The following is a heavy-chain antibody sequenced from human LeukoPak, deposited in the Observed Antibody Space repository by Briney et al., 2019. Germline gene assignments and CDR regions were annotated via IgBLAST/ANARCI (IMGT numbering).Heavy chain of an antibody. Sequence: SQTLSLTCTVSGGSISSGSYYWSWIRQPAGKGLEWIGRIYTSGSTNYNPSLKSRVTISVDTSKNQFSLKLSSVTAADTAVYYCARGLNVAVTAYWYFDLWGRGTLVTVSS. CDR1: GGSISSGSYY. CDR3: ARGLNVAVTAYWYFDL. CDR2: IYTSGST. D-gene: IGHD2-21*02. J-gene: IGHJ2*01. V-gene: IGHV4-61*02.